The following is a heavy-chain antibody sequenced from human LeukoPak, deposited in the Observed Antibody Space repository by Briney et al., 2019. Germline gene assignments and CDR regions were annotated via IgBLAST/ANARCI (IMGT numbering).Heavy chain of an antibody. D-gene: IGHD1-26*01. J-gene: IGHJ5*02. V-gene: IGHV4-59*08. CDR3: ARLGGSGSYPFDP. CDR1: GGSISSYS. CDR2: IYYSGST. Sequence: SETLSLTCTVSGGSISSYSWSWIRHPPGKGLEWIGYIYYSGSTNYNPSPKSRVTISVDTSKNQFSLKLSSVTAADTAVYYCARLGGSGSYPFDPWGQGTLVTVSS.